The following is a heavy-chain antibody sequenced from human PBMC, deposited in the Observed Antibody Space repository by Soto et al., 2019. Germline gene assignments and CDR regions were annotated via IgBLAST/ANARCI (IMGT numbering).Heavy chain of an antibody. V-gene: IGHV4-61*01. CDR3: ARDRAGTTDY. CDR2: IYYSGST. J-gene: IGHJ4*02. D-gene: IGHD1-7*01. CDR1: GGSVSSGSYY. Sequence: SETLSLTCTVSGGSVSSGSYYWSWIRQPPGKGLEWIGYIYYSGSTNYNPSLKSRVTISVDTSKNQFSLKLSSVTAADTAVYYCARDRAGTTDYWGQGTLVTVSS.